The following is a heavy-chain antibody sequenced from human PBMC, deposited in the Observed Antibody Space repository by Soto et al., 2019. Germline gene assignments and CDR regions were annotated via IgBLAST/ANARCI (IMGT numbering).Heavy chain of an antibody. CDR1: GGSFSGYY. J-gene: IGHJ6*02. Sequence: PSETLSLTCAVYGGSFSGYYWSWIRQPPGKGLEWIGEINHSGSTNYNPSLKSRVTISVDTSKNQFSLKLSSVTAADTAVYYCARETFWGLYYYAGMDVWGQGTTVTVSS. V-gene: IGHV4-34*01. CDR2: INHSGST. D-gene: IGHD7-27*01. CDR3: ARETFWGLYYYAGMDV.